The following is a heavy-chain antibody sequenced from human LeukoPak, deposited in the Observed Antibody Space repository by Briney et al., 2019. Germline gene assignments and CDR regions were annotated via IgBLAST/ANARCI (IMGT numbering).Heavy chain of an antibody. J-gene: IGHJ4*02. CDR2: TFTSGST. V-gene: IGHV4-4*07. CDR1: SGSMSIYC. Sequence: SETLSLTCSVSSGSMSIYCWSWIRQAAGKGLEWIGRTFTSGSTTYNPSLKSRVTMSVDTSRNQFSLELTSVTAADTAVYYCAGADRHDYGEDYWGQGTLVTVSS. CDR3: AGADRHDYGEDY. D-gene: IGHD4-17*01.